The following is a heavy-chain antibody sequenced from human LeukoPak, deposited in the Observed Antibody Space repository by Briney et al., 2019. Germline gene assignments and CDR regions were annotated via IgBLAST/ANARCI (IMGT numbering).Heavy chain of an antibody. CDR1: GYSFSNYW. J-gene: IGHJ3*02. V-gene: IGHV5-51*01. D-gene: IGHD1-26*01. CDR3: ARQGPTTSRAFDI. Sequence: PGESLKISCEGSGYSFSNYWIGWVRHMPGKGLEWMGIICPGDSDTRYSPSFQGQVTISADRSISTAYLQWTSLQASDTAMYYCARQGPTTSRAFDIWGQGTLVTVSS. CDR2: ICPGDSDT.